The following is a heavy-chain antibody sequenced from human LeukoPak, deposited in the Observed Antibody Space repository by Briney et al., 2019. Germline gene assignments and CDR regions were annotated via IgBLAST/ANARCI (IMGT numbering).Heavy chain of an antibody. CDR3: ARGGPGIVVPAALMDY. CDR2: ISSSSSYT. J-gene: IGHJ4*02. D-gene: IGHD2-2*01. V-gene: IGHV3-21*01. CDR1: GLAFTSYS. Sequence: PVGSLRLSCAVSGLAFTSYSMNWVRQAPGKGLEWVSAISSSSSYTYYADSVKGRFTISRDNAKNSLYLQMNSLRAGDTAVYYCARGGPGIVVPAALMDYWGQGTLVTVSS.